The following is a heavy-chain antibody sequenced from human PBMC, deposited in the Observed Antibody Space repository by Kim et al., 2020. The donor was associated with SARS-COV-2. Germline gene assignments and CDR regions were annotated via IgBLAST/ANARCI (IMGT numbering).Heavy chain of an antibody. V-gene: IGHV4-34*01. D-gene: IGHD6-19*01. CDR3: ARQQWLIQGIDY. J-gene: IGHJ4*02. Sequence: NYNPSLRSRSTLAVESSKNQFSLKLSSVTAADAAVYCCARQQWLIQGIDYWGQGTLVTVSS.